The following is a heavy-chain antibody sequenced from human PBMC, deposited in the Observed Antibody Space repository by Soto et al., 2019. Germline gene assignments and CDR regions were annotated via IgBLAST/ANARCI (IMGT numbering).Heavy chain of an antibody. CDR2: IDPSGANK. Sequence: EVQLLESGGALVQPGGSLRLSCAASGITFRRHTMSWVRQAPGTGLEWVSTIDPSGANKNYADSVKGRFTISRDNSSNRLDLQMISLRVGDTALYYCVSWVSAYFGYWGQGTPVTVSS. CDR3: VSWVSAYFGY. J-gene: IGHJ4*02. CDR1: GITFRRHT. D-gene: IGHD3-16*01. V-gene: IGHV3-23*01.